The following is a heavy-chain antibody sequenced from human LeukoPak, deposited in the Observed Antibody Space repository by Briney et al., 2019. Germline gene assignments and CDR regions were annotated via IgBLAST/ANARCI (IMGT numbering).Heavy chain of an antibody. V-gene: IGHV1-18*01. CDR3: AREPPRYNGPESDYFDY. CDR1: GYTFTSYG. Sequence: ASVKVSCKASGYTFTSYGISWVRQAPGQGLEWMGWISAYNGNTNYAQKLQGRVTMTTDTSTSTAYMELRSLRSDDTAVYYCAREPPRYNGPESDYFDYWGRGTLVTVSS. D-gene: IGHD5-18*01. J-gene: IGHJ4*02. CDR2: ISAYNGNT.